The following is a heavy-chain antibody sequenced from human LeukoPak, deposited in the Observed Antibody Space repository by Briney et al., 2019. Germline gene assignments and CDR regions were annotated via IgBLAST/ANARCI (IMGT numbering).Heavy chain of an antibody. V-gene: IGHV3-48*03. J-gene: IGHJ4*02. CDR1: GFTFSSYE. CDR2: ISSSGSTI. Sequence: GGSLRLSCAASGFTFSSYEMNWVRQAPGKGLEWVSYISSSGSTIYYTDSVKGRFTISRDNAKNSLYLQMNSLRAEDTAVYYCARDLHMGEVGIFAFDYWGQGTLVTVSS. CDR3: ARDLHMGEVGIFAFDY. D-gene: IGHD3-3*02.